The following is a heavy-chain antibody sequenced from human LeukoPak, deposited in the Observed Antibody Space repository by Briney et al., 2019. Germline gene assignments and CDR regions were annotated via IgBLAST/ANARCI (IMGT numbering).Heavy chain of an antibody. V-gene: IGHV3-23*01. J-gene: IGHJ4*02. CDR3: AKDTEWWSSPYYFDY. Sequence: GGSLRLSCAASGFTFSSYSMNWVRQAQRKGLEWVSAISGSGGSTYYADSVKGRFTISRDNSKNTLYLQMNSLRAEDTAVYYCAKDTEWWSSPYYFDYWGQGTLVTVSS. D-gene: IGHD2-15*01. CDR2: ISGSGGST. CDR1: GFTFSSYS.